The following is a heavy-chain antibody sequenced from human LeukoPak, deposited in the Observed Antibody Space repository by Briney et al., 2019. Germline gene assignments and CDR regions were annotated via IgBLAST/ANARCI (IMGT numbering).Heavy chain of an antibody. J-gene: IGHJ4*02. CDR1: GYTFRSYG. V-gene: IGHV1-18*01. CDR3: ARSSLGTITAGPFDY. Sequence: ASVTVSFKASGYTFRSYGIAWVRQARGQGLEWMGCISGYNGKTNYAQKLQGRVSMTTDTSTTTAYMELRSLTSDDTALYYCARSSLGTITAGPFDYWGQGTLVTVSS. CDR2: ISGYNGKT. D-gene: IGHD5-12*01.